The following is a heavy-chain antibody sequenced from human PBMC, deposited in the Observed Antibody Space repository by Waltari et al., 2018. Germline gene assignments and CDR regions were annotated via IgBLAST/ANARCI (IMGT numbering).Heavy chain of an antibody. V-gene: IGHV4-31*03. CDR2: NYYMGNT. D-gene: IGHD3-10*01. CDR1: GGSISSGGYY. Sequence: QVQLQESGPGLVKPSQTLSLPCTVSGGSISSGGYYWSWIRQHPGKGLEWIGYNYYMGNTYYNPSLESRVTISVDTSKNQFSLKLSSVTAADTAVYYCARAGRRYYGSGSVPFDYWGQGTTVTVSS. J-gene: IGHJ4*03. CDR3: ARAGRRYYGSGSVPFDY.